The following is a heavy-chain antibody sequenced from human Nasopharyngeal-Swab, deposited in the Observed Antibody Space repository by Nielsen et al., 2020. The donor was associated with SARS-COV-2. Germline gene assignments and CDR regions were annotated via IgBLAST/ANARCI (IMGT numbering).Heavy chain of an antibody. Sequence: RQPPGKGLEWIGYIYYSGSTNYNPSLKSRVTISVDTSKNQFSLKLSSVTAADTAVYYCARVWGATCLNWGQGTLVTVSS. CDR2: IYYSGST. V-gene: IGHV4-59*01. J-gene: IGHJ4*02. D-gene: IGHD1-26*01. CDR3: ARVWGATCLN.